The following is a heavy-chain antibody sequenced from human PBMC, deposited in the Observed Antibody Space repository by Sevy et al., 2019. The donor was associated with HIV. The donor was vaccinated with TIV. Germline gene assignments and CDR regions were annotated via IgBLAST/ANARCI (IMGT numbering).Heavy chain of an antibody. CDR2: IKSKTDGGTT. CDR1: GFTFSNAW. V-gene: IGHV3-15*01. J-gene: IGHJ4*02. D-gene: IGHD2-21*02. Sequence: GGSLRLSCAASGFTFSNAWMSWVRQAPGKGLEWVGRIKSKTDGGTTDYAAPVKGRFSISRDDSKNTLYLQMNSLKTEDTAVYYCTTDLSQYCGGDCSDYWGQGTLVTVSS. CDR3: TTDLSQYCGGDCSDY.